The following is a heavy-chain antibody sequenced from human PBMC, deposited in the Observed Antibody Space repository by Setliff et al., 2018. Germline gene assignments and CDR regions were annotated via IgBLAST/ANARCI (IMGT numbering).Heavy chain of an antibody. CDR1: GGSFSGYY. CDR3: AREQWLDPPGYYYMDV. J-gene: IGHJ6*03. V-gene: IGHV4-34*01. D-gene: IGHD6-19*01. CDR2: INHSGST. Sequence: SETLSLTCAVYGGSFSGYYWRWIRQPPGKGLEWIGEINHSGSTNYNPSLKSRVTISVDTSKNQFSLKLSSVTAADMAVYYCAREQWLDPPGYYYMDVWAKGTTVTVSS.